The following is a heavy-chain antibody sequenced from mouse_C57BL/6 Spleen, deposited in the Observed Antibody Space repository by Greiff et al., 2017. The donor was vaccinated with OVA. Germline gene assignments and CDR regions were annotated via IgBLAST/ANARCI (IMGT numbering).Heavy chain of an antibody. J-gene: IGHJ2*01. D-gene: IGHD2-5*01. Sequence: QVQLQQSGAELVKPGASVKISCKASGYAFSSYWMNWVKQRPGKGLEWIGQIYPGDGDTNYNGKFKGKATLTADKSSSTAYMQLSSLTSEDSAVYFCARRTYYSNYVDYFDYWGQGTTLTVSS. CDR3: ARRTYYSNYVDYFDY. V-gene: IGHV1-80*01. CDR2: IYPGDGDT. CDR1: GYAFSSYW.